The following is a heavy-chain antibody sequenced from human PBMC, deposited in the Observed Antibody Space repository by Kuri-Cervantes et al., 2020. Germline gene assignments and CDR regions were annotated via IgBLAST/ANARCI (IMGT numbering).Heavy chain of an antibody. CDR1: GFTFSGYG. J-gene: IGHJ4*02. CDR2: ISYDGSNE. Sequence: GGSLRLSCAASGFTFSGYGMHWVRQAPGKGLEWVAVISYDGSNEYYADSVKGRFTISRDNSKNTLYLQMNSLRAEDAAVYYCAKEAMKAVTGTFYFDYWGQGTLVTVSS. V-gene: IGHV3-30*18. CDR3: AKEAMKAVTGTFYFDY. D-gene: IGHD6-19*01.